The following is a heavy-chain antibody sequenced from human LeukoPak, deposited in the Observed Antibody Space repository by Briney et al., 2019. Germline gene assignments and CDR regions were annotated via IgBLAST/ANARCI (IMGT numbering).Heavy chain of an antibody. Sequence: QSGGSLRLSCAASGFSISTYWMHWVRQAPGKGLVWVSRINTDGSSTIYADSVKGRFTISRDNAKNTLFLQMNSLRAEDTAVYYCATEYWLQPYYWGQGTLVTVSS. CDR3: ATEYWLQPYY. CDR2: INTDGSST. D-gene: IGHD5-12*01. J-gene: IGHJ4*02. CDR1: GFSISTYW. V-gene: IGHV3-74*01.